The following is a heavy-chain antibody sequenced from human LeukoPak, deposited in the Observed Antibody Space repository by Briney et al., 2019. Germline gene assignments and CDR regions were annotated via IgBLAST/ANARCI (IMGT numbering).Heavy chain of an antibody. CDR2: IHFSGST. CDR3: ARDLGGIYFDY. J-gene: IGHJ4*02. Sequence: SQTLSLTCTVSGGSISSGGYYWSWIRQPPGKGLEWIGSIHFSGSTNYNPSLRSRVTISVDTSKNQLSLKLSSVTAADTAVYYCARDLGGIYFDYWGQGTLVTVSS. CDR1: GGSISSGGYY. D-gene: IGHD1-26*01. V-gene: IGHV4-61*08.